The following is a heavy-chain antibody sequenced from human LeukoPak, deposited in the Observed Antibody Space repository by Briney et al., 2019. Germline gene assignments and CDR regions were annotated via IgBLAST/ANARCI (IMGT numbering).Heavy chain of an antibody. Sequence: PGGSLRLSCAASGFTFSIYAMHWVRQAPGKGLEYVSGISSNGGSTYYASSVKGRFTISRDNSKNTLYLQMGSLRAEDMAVYYCARRNRYCSGGSCSHTYHYGMDVWGQGTTVTVSS. D-gene: IGHD2-15*01. CDR3: ARRNRYCSGGSCSHTYHYGMDV. CDR2: ISSNGGST. CDR1: GFTFSIYA. J-gene: IGHJ6*02. V-gene: IGHV3-64*01.